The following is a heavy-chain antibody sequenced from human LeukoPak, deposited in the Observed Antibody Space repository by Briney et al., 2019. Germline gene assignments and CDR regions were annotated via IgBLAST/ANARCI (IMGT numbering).Heavy chain of an antibody. CDR1: GFTFSSYA. CDR3: ARAAAAGNVRVWFDP. D-gene: IGHD6-13*01. J-gene: IGHJ5*02. V-gene: IGHV3-64*01. CDR2: ISSNGGST. Sequence: GGSLRLSCAASGFTFSSYAMHWVRQAPGKGLEYVSAISSNGGSTYYANSVKGRFTISRDNSKNTLYLQMGSLRAEDMAVYYCARAAAAGNVRVWFDPWGQGTLVTVSS.